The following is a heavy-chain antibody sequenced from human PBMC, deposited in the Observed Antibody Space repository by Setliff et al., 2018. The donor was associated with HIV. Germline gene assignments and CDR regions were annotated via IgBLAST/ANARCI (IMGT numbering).Heavy chain of an antibody. CDR3: ARLGSGWSDSYYYAMDI. Sequence: RASVKVSCKASGGTFSSYAISWVRQAPGQGLEWMGGIIPILGIANYAQKFQGRVTITADESTSTAYMELGSLRSEDTAVYFCARLGSGWSDSYYYAMDIWGQGTTVTVSS. J-gene: IGHJ6*02. D-gene: IGHD6-19*01. CDR2: IIPILGIA. CDR1: GGTFSSYA. V-gene: IGHV1-69*10.